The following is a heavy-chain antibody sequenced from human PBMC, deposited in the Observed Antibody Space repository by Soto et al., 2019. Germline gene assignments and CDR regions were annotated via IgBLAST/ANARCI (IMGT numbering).Heavy chain of an antibody. D-gene: IGHD3-9*01. CDR1: GASVSSGDYY. CDR3: ARAYYEILTGYPTHAFDI. Sequence: SETLSLTCTVSGASVSSGDYYWSWIRQPPGKGLEWIGYIYYTGRTYYNPSLKSRVIISVDTSKNQFSLKLSSVTAAEKAVYYCARAYYEILTGYPTHAFDIWGQGTMVTVSS. J-gene: IGHJ3*02. CDR2: IYYTGRT. V-gene: IGHV4-30-4*01.